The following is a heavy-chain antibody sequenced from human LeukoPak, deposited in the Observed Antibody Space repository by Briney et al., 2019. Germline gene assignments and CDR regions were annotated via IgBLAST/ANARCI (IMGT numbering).Heavy chain of an antibody. CDR2: IYSGGST. D-gene: IGHD6-19*01. Sequence: GGSLRLSCAASGFTFSSYAMSWVRQAPGKGLEWVSVIYSGGSTYHPDSVKGRFTISRDNSKNTLYLQMNSLRAEDTAVYYCARGGYSSGWFRAFDIWGQGTMVTVSS. CDR1: GFTFSSYA. V-gene: IGHV3-23*03. CDR3: ARGGYSSGWFRAFDI. J-gene: IGHJ3*02.